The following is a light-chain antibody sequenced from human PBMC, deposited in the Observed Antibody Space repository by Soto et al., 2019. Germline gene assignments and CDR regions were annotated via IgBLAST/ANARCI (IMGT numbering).Light chain of an antibody. J-gene: IGLJ1*01. CDR3: QVWDSSSDHYV. CDR2: DDS. V-gene: IGLV3-21*02. Sequence: SYDLARAASVSVAPGQTSRITCGGNNIGSKSVHWYQQKPGQAPVLVVYDDSDRPSGIPERFSGSNSGKTANLTISRVEAGDEADYYCQVWDSSSDHYVFGTGTKVTVL. CDR1: NIGSKS.